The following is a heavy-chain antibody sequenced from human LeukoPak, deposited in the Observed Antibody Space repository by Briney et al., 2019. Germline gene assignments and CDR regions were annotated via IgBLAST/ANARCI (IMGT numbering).Heavy chain of an antibody. J-gene: IGHJ4*02. D-gene: IGHD3-22*01. Sequence: GGSLRLSCAASGFTFSSYAMSWVRQAPGKGLEWVSAISGSGGSTYYADSVKGRFTISRDNSKNTLYLQMNSLRAEDTAVYYCAKVVHDSSGCYSDYWGQGTLVTVSS. CDR1: GFTFSSYA. CDR3: AKVVHDSSGCYSDY. V-gene: IGHV3-23*01. CDR2: ISGSGGST.